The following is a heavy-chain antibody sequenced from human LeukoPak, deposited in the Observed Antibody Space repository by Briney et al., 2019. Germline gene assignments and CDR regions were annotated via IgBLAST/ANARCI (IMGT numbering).Heavy chain of an antibody. Sequence: SETLSLTCAVYGGSFSGYYWSWIRQPPGKGLEWIGEINHSGSTNYNPSLKSRATISVDTSKNQFSLKLSSVTAADTAVYYCARRWGVRPYYFDYWGQGTLVTVSS. CDR1: GGSFSGYY. CDR3: ARRWGVRPYYFDY. V-gene: IGHV4-34*01. J-gene: IGHJ4*02. D-gene: IGHD3-10*01. CDR2: INHSGST.